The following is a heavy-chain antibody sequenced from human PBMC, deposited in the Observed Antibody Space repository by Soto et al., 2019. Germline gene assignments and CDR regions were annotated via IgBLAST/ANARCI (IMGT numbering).Heavy chain of an antibody. Sequence: QVQLEQSAPEVKKPGASVKVSCKASGYTFTTYGISWVRQAPGQGLEWLGWINTHNGNTNYAQNLQGRVIMTADTSTSTAYMELRSLRSDDTPIYYCTREGSAPYYYYGMDAWGQGTTVTVSS. J-gene: IGHJ6*02. CDR2: INTHNGNT. CDR3: TREGSAPYYYYGMDA. D-gene: IGHD3-10*01. CDR1: GYTFTTYG. V-gene: IGHV1-18*01.